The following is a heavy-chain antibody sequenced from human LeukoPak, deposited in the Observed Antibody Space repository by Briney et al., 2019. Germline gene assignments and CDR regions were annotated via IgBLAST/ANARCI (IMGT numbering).Heavy chain of an antibody. D-gene: IGHD4-17*01. CDR1: GGTFSSYA. J-gene: IGHJ6*03. V-gene: IGHV1-69*13. CDR2: IIPIFGTA. Sequence: GASVKVSCKASGGTFSSYAISWVRQAPGQGLEWMGGIIPIFGTANYAQKFQGRVTITADESTSTAYMELSSLRSEDTAVYYCASGDFQLYYYYYMDVWGKGTTVTISS. CDR3: ASGDFQLYYYYYMDV.